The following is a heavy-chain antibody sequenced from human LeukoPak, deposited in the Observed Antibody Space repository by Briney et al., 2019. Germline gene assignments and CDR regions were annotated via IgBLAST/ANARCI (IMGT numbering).Heavy chain of an antibody. J-gene: IGHJ4*02. CDR2: IYHSGST. CDR1: GYSISSGYY. D-gene: IGHD3-22*01. V-gene: IGHV4-38-2*02. CDR3: ARVDSSGYYLPAIFDY. Sequence: SETLSLTCTVSGYSISSGYYWGWIRQPPGKGLEWIGSIYHSGSTYYHPSLKSRVTISVDTSKNQFSLKLSSVTAADTAVYYCARVDSSGYYLPAIFDYWGQGTLVTVSS.